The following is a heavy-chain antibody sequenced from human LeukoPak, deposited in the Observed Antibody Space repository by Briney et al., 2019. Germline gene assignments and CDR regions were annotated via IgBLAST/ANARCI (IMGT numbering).Heavy chain of an antibody. V-gene: IGHV4-4*07. CDR1: GRSVSSYY. D-gene: IGHD3-10*01. CDR2: IYTSGST. CDR3: VIAPYYGSGHNWFDP. Sequence: SETLSLTCTVSGRSVSSYYWSWIRQPAGKGLEWIGRIYTSGSTNYNPSLKSRVTMSVDTSKNQFSLKLSPVTAADTAVYYCVIAPYYGSGHNWFDPWGQGTLVTVSS. J-gene: IGHJ5*02.